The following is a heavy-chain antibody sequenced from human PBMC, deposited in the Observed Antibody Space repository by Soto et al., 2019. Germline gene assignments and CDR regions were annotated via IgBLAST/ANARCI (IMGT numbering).Heavy chain of an antibody. CDR2: INPNSGGT. V-gene: IGHV1-2*04. J-gene: IGHJ5*02. CDR1: GYTFTGYY. Sequence: QVQLVQSGAEVKKPGASVKVSCKASGYTFTGYYMHWVRQAPGQGLEWMGWINPNSGGTNYAQKFQGWVTMTRDTSNSTAHTELSGRSSDATAVSSGSRGGSAFRGVVVRRGYNWFDPWGQGTLVTVSS. D-gene: IGHD3-16*02. CDR3: SRGGSAFRGVVVRRGYNWFDP.